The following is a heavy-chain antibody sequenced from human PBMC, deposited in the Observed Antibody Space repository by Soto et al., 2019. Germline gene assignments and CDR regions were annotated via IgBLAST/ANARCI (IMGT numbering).Heavy chain of an antibody. V-gene: IGHV4-59*01. CDR2: IYYSGST. J-gene: IGHJ4*02. CDR1: GGSISSYY. CDR3: AAGEINNWNSYYFAS. D-gene: IGHD1-7*01. Sequence: SETLSLTCTVSGGSISSYYWSWIRQPPGKGLEWIGYIYYSGSTNYNPSLKSRVTISVDTSKNQFSLKLSSVTAADTAVYYCAAGEINNWNSYYFASGGQGPWVTASS.